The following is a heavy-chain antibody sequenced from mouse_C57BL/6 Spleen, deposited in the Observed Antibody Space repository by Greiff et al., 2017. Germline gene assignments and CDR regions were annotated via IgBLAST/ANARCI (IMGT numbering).Heavy chain of an antibody. D-gene: IGHD2-2*01. J-gene: IGHJ4*01. CDR3: ASVSTMVYYYAMDD. CDR1: GFSLTSYA. Sequence: VQLVESGPGLVAPSQSLSITCTVSGFSLTSYAISWVRQPPGKGLEWLGVIWTGGGTNYNSALKSRLSISKDNSKSQVFLKMNSLQTDDTARYYCASVSTMVYYYAMDDWGQGTSVTGSS. CDR2: IWTGGGT. V-gene: IGHV2-9-1*01.